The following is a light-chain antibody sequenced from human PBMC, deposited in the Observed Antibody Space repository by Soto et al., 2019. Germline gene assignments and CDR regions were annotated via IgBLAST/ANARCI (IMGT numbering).Light chain of an antibody. CDR1: QDISNY. J-gene: IGKJ4*01. V-gene: IGKV1-33*01. CDR2: AAS. CDR3: QQYDNLLLT. Sequence: DIQMTQSPSSLSASVGDRVTLTCQASQDISNYLNWYQQKPGKAPKLLIYAASDLETGVPSRFSGSGSGTDFTFTISSLQPEDFATYYCQQYDNLLLTFGGGTKVEIK.